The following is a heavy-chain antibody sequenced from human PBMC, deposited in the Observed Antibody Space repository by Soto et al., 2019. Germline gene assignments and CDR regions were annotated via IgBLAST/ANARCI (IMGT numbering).Heavy chain of an antibody. CDR1: GGTFSSYT. CDR2: IIPILGIA. V-gene: IGHV1-69*04. D-gene: IGHD2-2*01. J-gene: IGHJ6*02. CDR3: ARDNQLSIFQGPVDYYGMDV. Sequence: SVKVSCKASGGTFSSYTISWVRQAPGQGLEWMGRIIPILGIANYAQKFQGRVTITADKSTSTAYMELSSLRSEDTAVYYCARDNQLSIFQGPVDYYGMDVWGQGTTVTVS.